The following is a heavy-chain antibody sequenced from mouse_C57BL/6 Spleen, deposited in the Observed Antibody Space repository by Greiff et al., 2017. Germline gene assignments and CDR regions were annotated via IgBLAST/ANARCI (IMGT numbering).Heavy chain of an antibody. D-gene: IGHD2-4*01. CDR1: GYTFTSYW. Sequence: QVQLKQPGAELVRPGSSVKLSCKASGYTFTSYWMHWVKQRPIQGLEWIGNIDPSDSETHYNQKFKDKATLTVDKSSSTAYMQLSSLTSEDSAVYYCARGEDYHFDYWGQGTTLTVSS. V-gene: IGHV1-52*01. CDR3: ARGEDYHFDY. J-gene: IGHJ2*01. CDR2: IDPSDSET.